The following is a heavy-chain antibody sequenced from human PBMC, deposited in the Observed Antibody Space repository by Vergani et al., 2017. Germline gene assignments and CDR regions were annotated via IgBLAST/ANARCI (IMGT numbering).Heavy chain of an antibody. Sequence: QVQLVESGGGVVQPGRSLRLSCAASGFTFNQYSMHWVRQAPGKGLEWVAVTWYDGNNKQYADSVKGRFTISRDNSKSTMYLQMNSLRDEDTGAYYCARDLRLLYNRFDPWGQGTLVTVSS. J-gene: IGHJ5*02. CDR1: GFTFNQYS. CDR3: ARDLRLLYNRFDP. D-gene: IGHD1-14*01. V-gene: IGHV3-33*01. CDR2: TWYDGNNK.